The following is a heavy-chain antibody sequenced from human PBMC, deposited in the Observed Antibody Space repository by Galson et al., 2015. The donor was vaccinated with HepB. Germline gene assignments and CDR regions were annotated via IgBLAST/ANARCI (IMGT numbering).Heavy chain of an antibody. J-gene: IGHJ4*02. Sequence: SLRLSCAASGFTFRNYVMNWVRQAPGKGPEWVSTITASGTDTYYADSVKGRFTISRDNSRNTLDLQMNGLRGEDTGLYFCAKGDFGVAGPEYWGQGTLVTVSS. CDR3: AKGDFGVAGPEY. V-gene: IGHV3-23*01. CDR2: ITASGTDT. CDR1: GFTFRNYV. D-gene: IGHD3-3*01.